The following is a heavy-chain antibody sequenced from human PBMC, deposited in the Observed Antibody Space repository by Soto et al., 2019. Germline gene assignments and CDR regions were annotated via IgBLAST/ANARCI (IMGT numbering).Heavy chain of an antibody. V-gene: IGHV4-34*01. J-gene: IGHJ4*02. D-gene: IGHD5-18*01. CDR1: GGSFSGYY. Sequence: QVQLQQWGAGLLKPSETLSLTCAVYGGSFSGYYWSWIRQPPGKGLEWIGEINHSGSTYHNPSLKSRVTISVDTYKNQFSLKLTSMTAADTAVYYCARGMDRAKTGYWGQGTLVTVSS. CDR3: ARGMDRAKTGY. CDR2: INHSGST.